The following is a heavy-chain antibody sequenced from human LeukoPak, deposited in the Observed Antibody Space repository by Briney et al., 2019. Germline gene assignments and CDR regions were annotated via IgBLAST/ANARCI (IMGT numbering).Heavy chain of an antibody. V-gene: IGHV1-2*02. D-gene: IGHD1-14*01. CDR3: AIEPAGLTTDY. J-gene: IGHJ4*02. CDR2: INPNSGGT. CDR1: GYTFTGYY. Sequence: EASVKVSCKASGYTFTGYYMHWVRQAPGQGPEWMGWINPNSGGTNYAQKFQGRVTMTRDTSISTAYMELSRLRSDDTAVYYCAIEPAGLTTDYWGQGTLVTVSS.